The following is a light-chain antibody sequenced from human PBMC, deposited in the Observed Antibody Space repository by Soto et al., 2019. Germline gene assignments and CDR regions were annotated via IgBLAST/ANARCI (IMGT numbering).Light chain of an antibody. Sequence: QSALTQPASVSGSPGQSITISCTGTSSDVGGYKYVSWYQHHPDKAPKLIISVVSNRPSGVSNRFSGSKSGNTASLTISGLQAEDEADYYCGSYTSSGTPDVFGTGTELTVL. CDR1: SSDVGGYKY. CDR3: GSYTSSGTPDV. CDR2: VVS. J-gene: IGLJ1*01. V-gene: IGLV2-14*01.